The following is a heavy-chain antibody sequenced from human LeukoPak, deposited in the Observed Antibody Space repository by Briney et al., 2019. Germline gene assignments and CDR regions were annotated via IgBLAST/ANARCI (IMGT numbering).Heavy chain of an antibody. CDR3: ARHPFQYPFDH. CDR2: IYHSGHT. V-gene: IGHV4-59*08. Sequence: ASETLSLTCTVSGASVNSDYWSWIRQSPGKGLEWIGYIYHSGHTMSNPSLKSRVSLSLDTSNNQFSLKLSSVTAADTAVYYCARHPFQYPFDHWGQGTVVSVSS. D-gene: IGHD2/OR15-2a*01. J-gene: IGHJ5*02. CDR1: GASVNSDY.